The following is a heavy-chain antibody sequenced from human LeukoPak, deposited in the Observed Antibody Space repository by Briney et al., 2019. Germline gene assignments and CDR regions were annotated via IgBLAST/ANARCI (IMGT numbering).Heavy chain of an antibody. D-gene: IGHD2-15*01. CDR3: ARFPWAHCSEC. J-gene: IGHJ3*01. CDR1: GFSVSNTY. CDR2: IYXXXNX. V-gene: IGHV3-53*01. Sequence: PGGSLRLSCAASGFSVSNTYMSWVRQAPGKGLEWVSVIYXXXNXXYXXXXXGRFAISRDNSKNTVFLQMNSLRAEDTAVYYCARFPWAHCSECWGQGTMVTVSS.